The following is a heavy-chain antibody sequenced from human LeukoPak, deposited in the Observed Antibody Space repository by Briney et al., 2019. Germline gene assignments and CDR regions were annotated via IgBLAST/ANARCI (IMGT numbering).Heavy chain of an antibody. J-gene: IGHJ3*02. CDR1: GYTFTSHY. CDR3: ARDRHDFWHRFDAFDI. Sequence: ASVKVSCKASGYTFTSHYMHWVRQAPGQGLEWMGIINPSGGSTSYAQEFQGRVTMTRDTSTSTVYMELSSLRFEDTAVYYCARDRHDFWHRFDAFDIWGQGTMVTVSS. CDR2: INPSGGST. V-gene: IGHV1-46*03. D-gene: IGHD3-3*01.